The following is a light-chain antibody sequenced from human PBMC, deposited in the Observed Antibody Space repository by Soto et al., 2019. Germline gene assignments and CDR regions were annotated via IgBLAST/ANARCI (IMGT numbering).Light chain of an antibody. Sequence: QSVLTQPASGSGSPGHSITISCTGFSSDAAAYNYVSWYQQHTGKAPKLMIYDVSNRPSGVSKRFSGSKSRTTASLTISGLQAEDEADYSCGSYTSITLVFGTGTKVTVL. CDR3: GSYTSITLV. J-gene: IGLJ1*01. CDR1: SSDAAAYNY. CDR2: DVS. V-gene: IGLV2-14*01.